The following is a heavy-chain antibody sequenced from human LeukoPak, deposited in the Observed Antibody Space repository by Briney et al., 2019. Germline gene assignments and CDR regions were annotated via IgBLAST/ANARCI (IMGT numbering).Heavy chain of an antibody. CDR2: ISSSSSYI. J-gene: IGHJ4*02. V-gene: IGHV3-21*01. CDR1: GFTFSRFR. CDR3: AKDMGTMVRGVIISSYGY. Sequence: GGSLRLSCAASGFTFSRFRMNWVRQAPGKGLEWVSSISSSSSYIYYADSVKGRFTISRDNAKNSLYLQMNSLRAEDTAVYYCAKDMGTMVRGVIISSYGYWGQGTLVTVSS. D-gene: IGHD3-10*01.